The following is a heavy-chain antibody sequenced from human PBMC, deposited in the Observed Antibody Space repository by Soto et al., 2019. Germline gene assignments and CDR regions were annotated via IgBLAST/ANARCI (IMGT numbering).Heavy chain of an antibody. D-gene: IGHD6-13*01. V-gene: IGHV3-23*01. CDR1: GFTFSSYA. Sequence: EVQLLESGGGYVQRGGSLRLSCAASGFTFSSYAMSWVRQAPRKGLEWVSAITDSGFSTFYSDSVKGRFTISRDNSKNTLFLQMNSLRVEDTAVYYCAKELGKAATEPFDPGGQGTLVTVSS. CDR2: ITDSGFST. CDR3: AKELGKAATEPFDP. J-gene: IGHJ5*02.